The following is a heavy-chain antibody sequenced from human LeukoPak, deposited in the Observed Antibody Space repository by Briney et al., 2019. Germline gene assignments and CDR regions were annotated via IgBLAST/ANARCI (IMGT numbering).Heavy chain of an antibody. J-gene: IGHJ4*02. Sequence: GGSLRLSCAASGFTVSSNYMSWVRQAPGKGLEWVSVIYSGGSTYYADSVKGRFTISRDNSKNTLYLQMNSLRAEDTAVYYCARGRGSYYGYFDYWGQGTLVTVSS. CDR2: IYSGGST. V-gene: IGHV3-53*01. CDR1: GFTVSSNY. D-gene: IGHD1-26*01. CDR3: ARGRGSYYGYFDY.